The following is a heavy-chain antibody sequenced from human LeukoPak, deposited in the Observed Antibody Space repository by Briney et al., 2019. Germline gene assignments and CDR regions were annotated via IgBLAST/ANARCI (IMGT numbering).Heavy chain of an antibody. CDR3: ARSLNFGVKGAFDI. D-gene: IGHD3-3*01. CDR2: IYYSGST. V-gene: IGHV4-39*01. CDR1: GGSISSSSYY. Sequence: SETLSLACTVSGGSISSSSYYLGWIRHPPGKGLEWIGSIYYSGSTYYNPSLKSRVTISVDTSKNQFSLKLSSVTAADTAVYYCARSLNFGVKGAFDIWGQGTMVTVSS. J-gene: IGHJ3*02.